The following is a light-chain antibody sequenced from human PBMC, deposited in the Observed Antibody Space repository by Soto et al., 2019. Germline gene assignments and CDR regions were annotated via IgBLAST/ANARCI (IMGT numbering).Light chain of an antibody. Sequence: QSPSTLSASVGDRVTITCRASQNIYTWLAWYQQKPGIAPKLLIHKASTLESGVPSRFSGSGFGTEFTLTISGLQPEDSATYYCQQYYRYSTFGDGTKVDIK. J-gene: IGKJ1*01. CDR2: KAS. CDR1: QNIYTW. CDR3: QQYYRYST. V-gene: IGKV1-5*03.